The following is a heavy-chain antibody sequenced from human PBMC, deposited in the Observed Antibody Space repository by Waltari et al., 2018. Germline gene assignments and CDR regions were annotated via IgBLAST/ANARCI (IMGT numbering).Heavy chain of an antibody. CDR1: GDTFTYYY. V-gene: IGHV1-2*02. D-gene: IGHD1-26*01. CDR2: MNPNSGGT. Sequence: QVQLVQSGAEVKQPGASVKVSCKAAGDTFTYYYMHWVRQAPGQGLAWVGWMNPNSGGTNYAQKFQGRVTLTRDTSITTAYMELSSLRSDDTAVYYCATYLRSSGSYSLIYWGQGTLVTVSS. J-gene: IGHJ4*02. CDR3: ATYLRSSGSYSLIY.